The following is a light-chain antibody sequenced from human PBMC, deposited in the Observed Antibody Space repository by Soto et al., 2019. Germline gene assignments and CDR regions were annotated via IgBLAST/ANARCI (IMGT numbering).Light chain of an antibody. Sequence: EVALTQSPGTLSLSPGARATLSCRASQSIDKNYLTWYQQKPGQAPRLLIYGASTRATGIPARFSGSGSGTEFTLTISSLQSEDFAVYYCQQYNNWPPWTFGQGTKVDI. CDR3: QQYNNWPPWT. CDR2: GAS. V-gene: IGKV3-15*01. J-gene: IGKJ1*01. CDR1: QSIDKN.